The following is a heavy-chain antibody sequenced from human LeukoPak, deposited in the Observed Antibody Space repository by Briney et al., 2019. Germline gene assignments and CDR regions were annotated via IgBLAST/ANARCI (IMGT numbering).Heavy chain of an antibody. CDR3: ARGLVQVRGWNDGYYMDV. CDR1: GYTLTELS. Sequence: ASVKVSCKVSGYTLTELSMHWVRQAPGKGLEWMGGFDPEDGETIYAQKFQGRVTITRNTSISTAYMELSSLRSEDTAVYYCARGLVQVRGWNDGYYMDVWGKGTTVTVSS. J-gene: IGHJ6*03. D-gene: IGHD1-1*01. V-gene: IGHV1-24*01. CDR2: FDPEDGET.